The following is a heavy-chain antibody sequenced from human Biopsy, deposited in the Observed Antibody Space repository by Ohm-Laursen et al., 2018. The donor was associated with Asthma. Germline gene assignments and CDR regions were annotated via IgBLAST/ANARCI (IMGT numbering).Heavy chain of an antibody. Sequence: ASVKVSCKISGYSLTDLSRHWVRQAPGQGLGGMGGHDHEEGGTVNARRFQGRVTMTEDTSTDTAYMELSSLSSDDTAVYYCASDFPKDYVRYNFQFWGQGTLVTVSS. CDR2: HDHEEGGT. J-gene: IGHJ4*02. CDR1: GYSLTDLS. CDR3: ASDFPKDYVRYNFQF. D-gene: IGHD4-17*01. V-gene: IGHV1-24*01.